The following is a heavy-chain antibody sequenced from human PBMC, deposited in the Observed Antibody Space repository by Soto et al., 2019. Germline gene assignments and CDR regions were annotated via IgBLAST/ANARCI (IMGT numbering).Heavy chain of an antibody. CDR1: GFTFSSYG. Sequence: GSLRLSCAASGFTFSSYGMHWVRQSPGKGLEWVAVISYDGSNKYYADSVKGRFTISRDNSKNTLYLQMNSLRAEDTAVYYCAKDVGSGYDLAAFDIWGQGTMVTVSS. V-gene: IGHV3-30*18. CDR2: ISYDGSNK. CDR3: AKDVGSGYDLAAFDI. D-gene: IGHD5-12*01. J-gene: IGHJ3*02.